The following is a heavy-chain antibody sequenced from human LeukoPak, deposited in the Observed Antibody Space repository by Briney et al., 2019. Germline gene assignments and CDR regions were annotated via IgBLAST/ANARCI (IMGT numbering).Heavy chain of an antibody. Sequence: GGSLRLSCAASGFSFSSYWMNWVRQAPGKGLEWVANIKQDGSEKYYVDSVKGRFTISRDNAKNSLYLQMNSLRAEDTAAYYCARDFRAAFDPWGQGTLVTVSS. CDR2: IKQDGSEK. CDR3: ARDFRAAFDP. J-gene: IGHJ5*02. D-gene: IGHD3-10*01. V-gene: IGHV3-7*03. CDR1: GFSFSSYW.